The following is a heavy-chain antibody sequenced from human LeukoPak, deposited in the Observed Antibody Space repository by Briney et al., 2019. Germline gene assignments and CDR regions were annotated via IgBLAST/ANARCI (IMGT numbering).Heavy chain of an antibody. CDR3: TIFSPSDYGMDV. CDR1: GYTFTGYY. Sequence: ASVKVSCKASGYTFTGYYMHWVRQAPGQGLEWMGRINPNTGATNYAQKFQGRVTMTRDTSISTACMELSRLRSDDTAVYYCTIFSPSDYGMDVWGQGTTVTVSS. J-gene: IGHJ6*02. CDR2: INPNTGAT. V-gene: IGHV1-2*06. D-gene: IGHD3-3*01.